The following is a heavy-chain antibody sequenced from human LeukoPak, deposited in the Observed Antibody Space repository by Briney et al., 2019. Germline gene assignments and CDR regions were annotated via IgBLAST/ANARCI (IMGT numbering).Heavy chain of an antibody. D-gene: IGHD4-11*01. CDR3: ARWLDYSNSPNRFDP. Sequence: EASVKVSCKASGGTFSSYAISWVRQAPGQGLEWMGGIIPIFGTANYAQKFQGRVTITADESTSTAYMELSSLRSEDTAVYYCARWLDYSNSPNRFDPWGQGTLVTVSS. CDR1: GGTFSSYA. CDR2: IIPIFGTA. J-gene: IGHJ5*02. V-gene: IGHV1-69*13.